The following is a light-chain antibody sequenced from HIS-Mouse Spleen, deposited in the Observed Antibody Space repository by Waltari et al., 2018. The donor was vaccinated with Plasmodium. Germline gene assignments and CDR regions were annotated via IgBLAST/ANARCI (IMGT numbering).Light chain of an antibody. CDR1: SRDVGSYTL. CDR2: EGS. CDR3: CSYAGSRMV. V-gene: IGLV2-23*01. J-gene: IGLJ2*01. Sequence: QSALTPPASVSGSPGQSLTLSCTATSRDVGSYTLVSWYQQHPGKAPKLMIYEGSKRPSGVSNRFSGSKSGNTASLTISGLQAEDEADYYCCSYAGSRMVFGGGTKLTVL.